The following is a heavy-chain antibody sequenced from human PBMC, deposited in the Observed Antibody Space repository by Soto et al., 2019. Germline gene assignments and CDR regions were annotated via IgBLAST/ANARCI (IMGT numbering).Heavy chain of an antibody. J-gene: IGHJ4*02. Sequence: PGGSLRLSCAASGFTFSSYGMHWVRQAPGKGLEWVAVISYDGSNKYYADSVKGRFTISRDNSKNTLYLQMNSLRAEDTAVYYCARVLTGPFDYWGQGTLVTVSS. D-gene: IGHD3-9*01. CDR3: ARVLTGPFDY. V-gene: IGHV3-30*03. CDR2: ISYDGSNK. CDR1: GFTFSSYG.